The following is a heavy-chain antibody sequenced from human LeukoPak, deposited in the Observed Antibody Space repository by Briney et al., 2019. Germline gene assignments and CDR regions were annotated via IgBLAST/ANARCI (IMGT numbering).Heavy chain of an antibody. D-gene: IGHD3-10*01. V-gene: IGHV4-59*01. CDR2: IYYSGST. J-gene: IGHJ4*02. CDR1: GGSITSYY. CDR3: AREVVREVLYYFDY. Sequence: PSETLSLTCTVSGGSITSYYWSWLRQPPGQGLEWIGFIYYSGSTNYNPSLKSRVTISVDTSKNQFSLKLSSVTAADTAVYYCAREVVREVLYYFDYWGQGTLVTVSS.